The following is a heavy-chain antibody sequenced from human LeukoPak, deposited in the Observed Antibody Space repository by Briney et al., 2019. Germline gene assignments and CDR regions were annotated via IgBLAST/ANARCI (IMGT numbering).Heavy chain of an antibody. Sequence: PGGSLRLSCAASGFIFSSWWMIWFRRLPGKGLVSVSHINTDGSYIRYADSVKGRFTISRGNAKNTLYLQMNSLRPEDTGVYYCTTFGIDWSLSYWGQGALVTVSS. J-gene: IGHJ4*02. V-gene: IGHV3-74*01. CDR2: INTDGSYI. D-gene: IGHD3-9*01. CDR3: TTFGIDWSLSY. CDR1: GFIFSSWW.